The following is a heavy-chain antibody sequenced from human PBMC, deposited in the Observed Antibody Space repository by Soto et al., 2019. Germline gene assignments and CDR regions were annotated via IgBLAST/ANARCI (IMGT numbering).Heavy chain of an antibody. CDR3: AVGGNYLSMDV. J-gene: IGHJ6*02. CDR1: GYTFTSYY. CDR2: INPDGGGT. D-gene: IGHD4-4*01. V-gene: IGHV1-46*01. Sequence: QVQLVQSGAEVKKPGASVKVSCKASGYTFTSYYMHWVRLAPGQGLEWMGIINPDGGGTSYAQQFQGRVIMTRDTSTSTVYMEMSSLRSEDTAVYYCAVGGNYLSMDVWGQGTTATVSS.